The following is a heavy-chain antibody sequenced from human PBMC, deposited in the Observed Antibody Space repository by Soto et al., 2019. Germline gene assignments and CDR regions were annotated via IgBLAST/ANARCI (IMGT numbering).Heavy chain of an antibody. J-gene: IGHJ6*03. Sequence: GGSLRLSCAASGFTFSSYDMHWVRQATGKGLEWVSAIGTAGDTYYPGSVKGRFTISRENAKNSLYLQMNSLRAGDTAVYYCARGGVLHCTNGVCQRGYMDVWGKGTTVTVSS. CDR3: ARGGVLHCTNGVCQRGYMDV. V-gene: IGHV3-13*01. CDR1: GFTFSSYD. CDR2: IGTAGDT. D-gene: IGHD2-8*01.